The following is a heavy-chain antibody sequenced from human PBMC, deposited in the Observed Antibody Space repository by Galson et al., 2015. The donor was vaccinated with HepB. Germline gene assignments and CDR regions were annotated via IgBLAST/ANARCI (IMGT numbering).Heavy chain of an antibody. Sequence: ETLSLTCTVSGDSISSNYWTWIRQPPGKGLEWIGSIYYSGSTYYNPSLKSRVTISVDTSKNQLSLKLSSVTAADTAVYYCARRVLPGAFDIWGQGTMVTVSS. V-gene: IGHV4-59*04. CDR3: ARRVLPGAFDI. J-gene: IGHJ3*02. CDR1: GDSISSNY. CDR2: IYYSGST. D-gene: IGHD7-27*01.